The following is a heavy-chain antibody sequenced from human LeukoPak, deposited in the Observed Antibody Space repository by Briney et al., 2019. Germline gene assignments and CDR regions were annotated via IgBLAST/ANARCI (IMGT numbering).Heavy chain of an antibody. D-gene: IGHD2-21*02. CDR1: GGSISSYY. J-gene: IGHJ4*02. CDR2: FYTSGST. V-gene: IGHV4-59*08. CDR3: ARQLAYCGGDCYFPDY. Sequence: SETLSLTCTVSGGSISSYYWSWIRQPPGKGLEWIGRFYTSGSTNYNPSLKSRVTISVDTSKNQFSLKLSSVTAADTAVYYCARQLAYCGGDCYFPDYWGQGTLVTVSS.